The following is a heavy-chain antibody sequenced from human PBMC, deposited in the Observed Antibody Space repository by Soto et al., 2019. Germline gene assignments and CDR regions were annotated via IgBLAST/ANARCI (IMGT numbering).Heavy chain of an antibody. J-gene: IGHJ4*02. V-gene: IGHV4-59*01. Sequence: PSGTLSLTCTVSGGSISRYDWSWIRQPPGKGLEWIGYIYYSGSTNYNPSLKSRVTISVDTSQNQFSLKLSSVTAADTAVYYCARGVRYYYDSSGLDYWGQGTLVTVSS. D-gene: IGHD3-22*01. CDR2: IYYSGST. CDR1: GGSISRYD. CDR3: ARGVRYYYDSSGLDY.